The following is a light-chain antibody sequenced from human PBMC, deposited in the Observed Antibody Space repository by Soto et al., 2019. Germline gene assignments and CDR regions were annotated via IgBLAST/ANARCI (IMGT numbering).Light chain of an antibody. Sequence: SYELTQPPSVSVSPGQTASITCSGDKLGDKYACWYQQKPGQSPVLVIYQDSKRPSGIPERFSGSKSGNTATLTIGGTQAMDEADYYCQAWDSSTPVVFGGGTKVTVL. CDR1: KLGDKY. CDR3: QAWDSSTPVV. J-gene: IGLJ2*01. CDR2: QDS. V-gene: IGLV3-1*01.